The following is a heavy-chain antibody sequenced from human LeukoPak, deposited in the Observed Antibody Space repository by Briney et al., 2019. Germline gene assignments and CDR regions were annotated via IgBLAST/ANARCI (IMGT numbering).Heavy chain of an antibody. CDR3: ARMTTGHDF. CDR2: VNHSGYT. V-gene: IGHV4-34*01. Sequence: SETLSLTCTVSGTSFSSYYWSWIRQPPGKGLEWIGEVNHSGYTNDNPSLKSRVTISVDTSKNQFSLRLRSVTAADTAVYFCARMTTGHDFWGQGTLVTVSS. J-gene: IGHJ4*02. CDR1: GTSFSSYY. D-gene: IGHD4-17*01.